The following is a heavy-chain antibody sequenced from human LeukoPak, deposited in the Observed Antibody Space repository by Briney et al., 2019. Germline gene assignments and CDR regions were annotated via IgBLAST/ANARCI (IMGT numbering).Heavy chain of an antibody. Sequence: GGSLRLSCAASTFSFNDYHVSGIRQAPGKGLEWVSSITSSGHIYYADSVQGRFTISRDNAKNLLYLQMSSLRAEDTAVYHCATVRGGNTRDFDYWGQGTLVTVSS. CDR1: TFSFNDYH. CDR3: ATVRGGNTRDFDY. D-gene: IGHD3-10*01. V-gene: IGHV3-69-1*01. CDR2: ITSSGHI. J-gene: IGHJ4*02.